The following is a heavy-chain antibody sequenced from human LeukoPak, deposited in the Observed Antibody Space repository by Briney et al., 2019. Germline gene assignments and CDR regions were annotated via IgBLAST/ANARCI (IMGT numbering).Heavy chain of an antibody. CDR3: ARATDYYDSSGHDY. CDR2: INSDGSST. CDR1: GFTFDDYA. V-gene: IGHV3-74*01. Sequence: GGSLRLSCAASGFTFDDYAMHWVRQAPGKGLVWVSRINSDGSSTSYADSVKGRFTISRDNAKNTLYLQMNSLRAEDTAVYYCARATDYYDSSGHDYWGQGTLVTVSS. J-gene: IGHJ4*02. D-gene: IGHD3-22*01.